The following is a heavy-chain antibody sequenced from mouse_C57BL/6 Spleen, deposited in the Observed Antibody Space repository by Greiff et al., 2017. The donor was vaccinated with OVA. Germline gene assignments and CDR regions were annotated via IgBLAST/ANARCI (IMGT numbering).Heavy chain of an antibody. D-gene: IGHD1-1*01. V-gene: IGHV5-6*01. CDR3: ARQDYGSSPYYFDY. J-gene: IGHJ2*01. CDR1: GFTFSSYG. Sequence: EVNVVESGGDLVKPGGSLKLSCAASGFTFSSYGMSWVRQTPDKRLEWVATISSGGSYTYYPDSVKGRFTISRDNAKNTLYLQMSSLKSEDTAMYYCARQDYGSSPYYFDYWGQGTTLTVSS. CDR2: ISSGGSYT.